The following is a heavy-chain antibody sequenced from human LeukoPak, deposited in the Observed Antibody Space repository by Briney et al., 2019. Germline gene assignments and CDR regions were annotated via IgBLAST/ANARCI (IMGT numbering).Heavy chain of an antibody. J-gene: IGHJ4*02. CDR3: ARKTLVRRFDY. Sequence: SETLSLTCAVYGGSFSGYYWSWIRQPPGKGLEWIGEINHSGSTNYNPSLKSRVTISVDTSKNQFSLKLSSVTAADTAVYYCARKTLVRRFDYWGQGTLVTVSS. CDR1: GGSFSGYY. CDR2: INHSGST. D-gene: IGHD3-10*01. V-gene: IGHV4-34*01.